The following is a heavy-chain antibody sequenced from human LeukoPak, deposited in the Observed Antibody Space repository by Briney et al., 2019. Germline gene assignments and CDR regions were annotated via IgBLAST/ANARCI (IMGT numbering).Heavy chain of an antibody. D-gene: IGHD5-18*01. CDR1: GFTFSSYA. J-gene: IGHJ4*02. Sequence: GGSLRLSCAASGFTFSSYAMSWVRQAPGKGLDWVSAISGSGGSTYYADSVKGRFTISRDNSKNTLYLQMNSLRAEDTAVYYCAKGAANGYSYGSSFDYWGQGTLVTVSS. CDR2: ISGSGGST. CDR3: AKGAANGYSYGSSFDY. V-gene: IGHV3-23*01.